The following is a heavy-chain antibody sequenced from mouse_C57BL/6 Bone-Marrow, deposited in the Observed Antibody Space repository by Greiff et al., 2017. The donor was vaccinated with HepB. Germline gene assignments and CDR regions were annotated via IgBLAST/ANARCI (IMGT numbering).Heavy chain of an antibody. J-gene: IGHJ1*03. CDR1: GYAFSSSW. D-gene: IGHD1-1*01. CDR2: INPNYGTT. Sequence: VQLKESGPELVKPGASVKISCKASGYAFSSSWMNWVKQSNGKSLEWIGVINPNYGTTSYNQKFKGKATLTVDQSSSTAYMQLNSLTSEDSAVYYCAVLLLRYGWYFDVWGTGTTVTVSS. CDR3: AVLLLRYGWYFDV. V-gene: IGHV1-39*01.